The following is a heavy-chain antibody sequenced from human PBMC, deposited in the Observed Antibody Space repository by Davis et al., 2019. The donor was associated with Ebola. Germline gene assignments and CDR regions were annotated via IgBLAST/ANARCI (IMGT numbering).Heavy chain of an antibody. J-gene: IGHJ3*02. CDR1: GYTFTNYY. Sequence: ASVKVSCKASGYTFTNYYMHWVRQAPGQGLEWMGRINPNSGGTNYAQKFQGRVTMTRDTSISTAYMELSRLRSDDTAVYYCASLRRTITGMDDAFDIWGQGTMVTVSS. D-gene: IGHD2-8*02. CDR3: ASLRRTITGMDDAFDI. CDR2: INPNSGGT. V-gene: IGHV1-2*06.